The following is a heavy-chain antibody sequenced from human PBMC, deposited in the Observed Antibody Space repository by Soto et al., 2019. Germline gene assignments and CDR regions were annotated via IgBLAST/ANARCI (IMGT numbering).Heavy chain of an antibody. J-gene: IGHJ4*02. CDR2: IYDGGRT. CDR1: GGSISTVDYW. CDR3: ARGPSGDKVAS. V-gene: IGHV4-30-4*01. D-gene: IGHD7-27*01. Sequence: QVQLQESGPGLVKPSQTLSLTCTVSGGSISTVDYWWSWIRQSPDMGLEWIGHIYDGGRTYNNPSLECRVTMSVDTSKSPLTRTLSAVSAADTAVYYCARGPSGDKVASWGQGTLVTVSS.